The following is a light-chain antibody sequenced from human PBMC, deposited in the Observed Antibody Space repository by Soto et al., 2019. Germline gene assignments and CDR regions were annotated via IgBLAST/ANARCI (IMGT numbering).Light chain of an antibody. V-gene: IGLV2-14*01. J-gene: IGLJ1*01. CDR2: EVS. Sequence: QSVLPQPASVSGSPGQSITISCTGTSSDVGGYNYVSWYQQHPGKAPKLMIYEVSYRPSGVSNRFSGSKSGNTASLTISGLQAEDEADYYCSSYTSSSTQVFGTGTKVTVL. CDR3: SSYTSSSTQV. CDR1: SSDVGGYNY.